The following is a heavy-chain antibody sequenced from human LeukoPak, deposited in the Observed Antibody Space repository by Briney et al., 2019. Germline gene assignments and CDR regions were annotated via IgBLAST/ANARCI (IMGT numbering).Heavy chain of an antibody. CDR1: GFTFSNYA. D-gene: IGHD1-14*01. V-gene: IGHV3-23*01. CDR2: ISGGGSST. J-gene: IGHJ5*02. Sequence: GGSLRLSCAASGFTFSNYAMNWVRQAPGKGLEWVSGISGGGSSTYYADSVKSWFTISRDNSKNTLYLQMDSLRAEDTALYYCAKGSGINHYHWIDPWGQGTLVTVSS. CDR3: AKGSGINHYHWIDP.